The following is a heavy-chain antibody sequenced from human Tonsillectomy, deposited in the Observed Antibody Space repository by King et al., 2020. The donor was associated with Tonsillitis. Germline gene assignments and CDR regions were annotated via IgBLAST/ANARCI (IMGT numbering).Heavy chain of an antibody. D-gene: IGHD3-10*01. CDR2: IYHSGST. V-gene: IGHV4-38-2*01. CDR3: ARTGPITMVRGVVXY. Sequence: VQLQQSGPGLVKPSETLSLTCAVSGYSISSGYYWGWIRQPPGKGLEWIGTIYHSGSTYYNPSLKSRVTISVDTSKNQFSLKVTSVTAADTAVYYCARTGPITMVRGVVXYWGQXTLVTVSX. J-gene: IGHJ4*02. CDR1: GYSISSGYY.